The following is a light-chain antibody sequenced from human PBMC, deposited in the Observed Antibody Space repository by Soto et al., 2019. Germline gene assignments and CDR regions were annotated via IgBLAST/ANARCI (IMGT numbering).Light chain of an antibody. Sequence: AIQMTQCPSSVSASVGDRVAITCVASQGIRNDLGWYQQKPGKAPKLLIYAASSLQSGVPSRFSGSGSGTDFTLTISSLQPEDFATYYCLQDYNYPITFGQGTRLEIK. CDR1: QGIRND. J-gene: IGKJ5*01. CDR3: LQDYNYPIT. CDR2: AAS. V-gene: IGKV1-6*01.